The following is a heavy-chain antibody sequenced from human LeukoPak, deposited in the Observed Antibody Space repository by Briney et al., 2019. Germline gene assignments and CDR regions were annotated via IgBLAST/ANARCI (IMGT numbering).Heavy chain of an antibody. J-gene: IGHJ4*02. Sequence: PGRSLRLSCGASGFTFSTNGMTWVRQAPGKGREWVSDHSSCGTTYYADSVRARFTIPRDNSKNLLYLQMNSLRAEDTALYCCAKDRTGHVPYYFDFWGQGTLVSVSS. D-gene: IGHD1-14*01. CDR3: AKDRTGHVPYYFDF. CDR1: GFTFSTNG. CDR2: HSSCGTT. V-gene: IGHV3-23*01.